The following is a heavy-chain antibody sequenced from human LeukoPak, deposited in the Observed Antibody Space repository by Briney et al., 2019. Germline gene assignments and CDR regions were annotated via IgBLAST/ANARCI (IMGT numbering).Heavy chain of an antibody. CDR2: INPSGGST. Sequence: ASVKVSCKASGYTFTSYYMHWVRQAPGQGLEWMGIINPSGGSTSYAQKFQGRVTMTRDTSTSTVYMELSSLRSEDTAVYYCATRVPPANWGSPDAFDIWGQGTMVTVSS. CDR1: GYTFTSYY. J-gene: IGHJ3*02. CDR3: ATRVPPANWGSPDAFDI. V-gene: IGHV1-46*01. D-gene: IGHD7-27*01.